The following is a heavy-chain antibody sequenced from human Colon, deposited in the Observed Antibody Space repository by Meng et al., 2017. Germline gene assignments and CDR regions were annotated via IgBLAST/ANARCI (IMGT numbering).Heavy chain of an antibody. Sequence: QVQLQESGPGLVKPSQTLSLTCGVSGGSISSAYYYWNWTRQPPGKGLEWIGNIYYTGSTYFNPSLKSRITISVDTSKNQFSLKLSSVTAADTAVYYCAREVSRDNSGYLNYFDYWGQGALVTVSS. D-gene: IGHD3-22*01. J-gene: IGHJ4*02. CDR3: AREVSRDNSGYLNYFDY. V-gene: IGHV4-30-4*01. CDR2: IYYTGST. CDR1: GGSISSAYYY.